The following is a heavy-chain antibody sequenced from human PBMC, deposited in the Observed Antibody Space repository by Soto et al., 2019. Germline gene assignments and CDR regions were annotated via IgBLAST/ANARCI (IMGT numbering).Heavy chain of an antibody. CDR1: GDSVSSNSAA. CDR3: ARRALIAVAGTRYYYHYEMNF. CDR2: TYYRSKWYN. V-gene: IGHV6-1*01. J-gene: IGHJ6*03. D-gene: IGHD6-19*01. Sequence: SPTLSLTCAISGDSVSSNSAAWNWIRQSPSRGLEWLGRTYYRSKWYNDYAVSVKSRITINPDTSKNQFSLQLNSVTPEDTAVYYCARRALIAVAGTRYYYHYEMNFRRKMPTSIFSS.